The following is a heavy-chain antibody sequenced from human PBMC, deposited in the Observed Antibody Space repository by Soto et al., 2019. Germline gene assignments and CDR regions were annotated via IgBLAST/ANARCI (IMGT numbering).Heavy chain of an antibody. D-gene: IGHD3-10*01. V-gene: IGHV1-18*01. J-gene: IGHJ4*02. CDR1: GYTFTSYG. Sequence: ASVKVSCKASGYTFTSYGISWVRQAPGQGLEWMGWINPANGDTGYSQNFQGRVTITGDASASTAYMELSSLRSEDTAVYYCARKDYYGSGIYYFDYWGQGTMVTV. CDR3: ARKDYYGSGIYYFDY. CDR2: INPANGDT.